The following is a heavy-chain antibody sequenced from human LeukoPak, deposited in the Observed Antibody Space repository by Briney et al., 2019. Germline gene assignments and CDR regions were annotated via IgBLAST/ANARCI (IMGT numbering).Heavy chain of an antibody. J-gene: IGHJ4*02. D-gene: IGHD3-22*01. CDR3: ARDSTYYYDSSGYSADYFDY. V-gene: IGHV3-48*03. CDR1: GFTSSSYE. Sequence: PGGSLRLSCAASGFTSSSYEMNWVRQAPGKGLEWVSYISSSGSTIYYADSVKGRFTISRDNAKNSLYLQMNSLRAEDTAVYYCARDSTYYYDSSGYSADYFDYWGQGILVTVSS. CDR2: ISSSGSTI.